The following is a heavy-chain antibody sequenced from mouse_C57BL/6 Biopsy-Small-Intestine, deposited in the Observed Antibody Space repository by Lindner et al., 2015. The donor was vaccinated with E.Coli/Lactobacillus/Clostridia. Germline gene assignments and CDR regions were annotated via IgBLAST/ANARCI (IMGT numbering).Heavy chain of an antibody. Sequence: VQLQESGPELVKPGASVKIPCKASGYIITDYNMDWVKQSHGKSLEWIGDINPNNGGTIYNQKFKGKATLTVDKSSSTAYMELRSLTSEDTAVYYCARGDHYGDDGTFDYWGQGTTLTVSS. CDR3: ARGDHYGDDGTFDY. V-gene: IGHV1-18*01. CDR2: INPNNGGT. D-gene: IGHD2-2*01. CDR1: GYIITDYN. J-gene: IGHJ2*01.